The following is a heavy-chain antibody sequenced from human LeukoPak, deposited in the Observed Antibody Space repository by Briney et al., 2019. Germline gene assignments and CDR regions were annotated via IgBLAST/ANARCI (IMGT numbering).Heavy chain of an antibody. Sequence: PGGSLRLFCAPSGFIVSSHYISWVPQAPQKRLEWVSSITSSSSTIYYADSVKGRFTISRDNAKNSLYLQMNSLRDEDTAVYYCVKGGFSSSSGGPYYYYGMDVWGQGTTVTVSS. CDR3: VKGGFSSSSGGPYYYYGMDV. D-gene: IGHD6-6*01. CDR2: ITSSSSTI. V-gene: IGHV3-48*02. J-gene: IGHJ6*02. CDR1: GFIVSSHY.